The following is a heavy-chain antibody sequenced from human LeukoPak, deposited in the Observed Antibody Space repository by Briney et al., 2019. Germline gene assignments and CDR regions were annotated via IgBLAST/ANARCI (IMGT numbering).Heavy chain of an antibody. CDR2: INNSGST. CDR1: GGSFSAYY. CDR3: ARARRGTIFGVVIRYYMDV. Sequence: SETLSLTCAVYGGSFSAYYLTWIRQPPGKGLEWIGEINNSGSTNYNPSLKSRVTISVDTSKNQFSLKLSSVTAADTAVYYCARARRGTIFGVVIRYYMDVWGKGTTVTVSS. D-gene: IGHD3-3*01. J-gene: IGHJ6*03. V-gene: IGHV4-34*01.